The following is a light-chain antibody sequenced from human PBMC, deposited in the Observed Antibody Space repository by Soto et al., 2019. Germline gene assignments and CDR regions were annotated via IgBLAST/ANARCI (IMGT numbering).Light chain of an antibody. CDR3: MQALQTPYT. V-gene: IGKV2-28*01. Sequence: EIVMTQSPPSLTVTPGEPASISCTSSQRLLHSNGNIFLDWYLQKPGQSPQLLIYLGSNRASGVSDRGSGSETGTYFTLKISRVEAEDVGVYYCMQALQTPYTFGQGTKLEIK. CDR1: QRLLHSNGNIF. CDR2: LGS. J-gene: IGKJ2*01.